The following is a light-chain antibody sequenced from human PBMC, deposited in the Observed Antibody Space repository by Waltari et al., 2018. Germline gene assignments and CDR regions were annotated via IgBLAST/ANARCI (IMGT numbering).Light chain of an antibody. CDR1: NIGSKS. Sequence: SYVLTQPSSVSVAPGKTATITCGGNNIGSKSVHWYQQKPGQAPVLFISYDGDRPSGIPGRCSGSNAGSTATLTIGRVEVGDEADYYCQVWDSSGDGVFGGGTKRTVL. CDR3: QVWDSSGDGV. J-gene: IGLJ3*02. CDR2: YDG. V-gene: IGLV3-21*04.